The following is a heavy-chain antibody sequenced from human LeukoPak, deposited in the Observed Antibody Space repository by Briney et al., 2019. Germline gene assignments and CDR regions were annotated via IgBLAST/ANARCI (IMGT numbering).Heavy chain of an antibody. CDR1: GYSISSGYY. J-gene: IGHJ3*02. D-gene: IGHD6-6*01. V-gene: IGHV4-38-2*01. Sequence: PSETLSLTCAVSGYSISSGYYWGWIRQPPGKGLKWIGSIYHSGSTYYNPFLKSRITISVDMSKNQFSLKLRSVTAADTAVYYCARHTPPGSSSAFDIWGQGTTVTVSS. CDR3: ARHTPPGSSSAFDI. CDR2: IYHSGST.